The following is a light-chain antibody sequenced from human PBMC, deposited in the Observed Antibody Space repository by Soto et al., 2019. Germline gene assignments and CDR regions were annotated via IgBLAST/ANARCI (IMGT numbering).Light chain of an antibody. CDR3: GSWDNSLSGGGV. CDR1: SSNIGKNY. CDR2: DTN. V-gene: IGLV1-51*01. J-gene: IGLJ3*02. Sequence: QSVLTQPPSVSAAPGQKVTISCSGSSSNIGKNYVSWYQQLPGAAPKLLIYDTNKRPSGIPERFSGSKSGTSATLDITGLQTGDEAHYYCGSWDNSLSGGGVFGGGTQLTVL.